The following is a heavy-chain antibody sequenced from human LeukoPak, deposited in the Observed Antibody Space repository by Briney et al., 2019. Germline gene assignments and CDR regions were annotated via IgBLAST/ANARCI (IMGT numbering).Heavy chain of an antibody. CDR3: ARELYGDYVYWFDP. Sequence: SETLSLTCTVSGGSISSYYWSWIRQPPGEGLEWIGYIYYSGSTNYNPPLKSRVTISVDTSKNQFSLKLSSVTAADTAVYYCARELYGDYVYWFDPWGQGTLVTVSS. D-gene: IGHD4-17*01. CDR1: GGSISSYY. V-gene: IGHV4-59*01. CDR2: IYYSGST. J-gene: IGHJ5*02.